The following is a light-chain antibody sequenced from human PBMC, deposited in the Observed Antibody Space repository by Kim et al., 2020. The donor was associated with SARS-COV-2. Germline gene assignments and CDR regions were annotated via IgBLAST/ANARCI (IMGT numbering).Light chain of an antibody. J-gene: IGKJ2*01. CDR3: LQFNTYPYT. Sequence: AIQLTQSPSSLSASVGDRVTITCRASQGISSALAWYQQKPGKAPNLLIYDASTLESGVPSGFRGSGSGTDFTLTISSLQPEDFATYYCLQFNTYPYTFGQGTKLEI. CDR2: DAS. CDR1: QGISSA. V-gene: IGKV1-13*02.